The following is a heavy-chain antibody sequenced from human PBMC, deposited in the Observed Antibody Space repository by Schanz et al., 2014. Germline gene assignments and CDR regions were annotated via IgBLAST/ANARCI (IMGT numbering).Heavy chain of an antibody. CDR2: IGYLGDT. CDR3: ARGTDWNLHY. D-gene: IGHD1-1*01. CDR1: GFTFTTHS. Sequence: EVQLVESGGGLVKPGGSLRLSCAASGFTFTTHSMTWVRQAPGKGLEWVSTIGYLGDTYYPDSVKGRFTVSRDSGQNSLYLQMNSLRAGDTAVYYCARGTDWNLHYWGQGALVTVSS. J-gene: IGHJ4*02. V-gene: IGHV3-13*01.